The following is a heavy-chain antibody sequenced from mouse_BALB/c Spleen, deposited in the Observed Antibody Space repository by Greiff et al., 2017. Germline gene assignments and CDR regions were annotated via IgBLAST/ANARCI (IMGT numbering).Heavy chain of an antibody. Sequence: EVKLMESGGGLVQPGGSMKLSCVASGFTFSNYWMNWVRQSPEKGLEWVAEIRLKSNNYATHYAESVKGRFTISRDDSKSSVYLQMNNLRAEDTGIYYCTRITYYGNYKAMDYWGQGTSVTVSS. CDR3: TRITYYGNYKAMDY. D-gene: IGHD2-10*01. CDR2: IRLKSNNYAT. CDR1: GFTFSNYW. V-gene: IGHV6-6*02. J-gene: IGHJ4*01.